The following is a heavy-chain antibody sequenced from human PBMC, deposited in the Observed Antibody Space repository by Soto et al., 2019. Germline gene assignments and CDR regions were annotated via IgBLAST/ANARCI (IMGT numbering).Heavy chain of an antibody. CDR2: INYSGST. CDR1: GGSISSYY. D-gene: IGHD6-6*01. Sequence: QVQLQESGPGLVKPSETLSLTCTVSGGSISSYYWSWIRQPPGKGLEWIGYINYSGSTNYNPSLKSRVNISVDTSKNPFSLKLSSVTAADTAVYYCARGAPYSSSSWFDPWGQGTLVTVSS. CDR3: ARGAPYSSSSWFDP. J-gene: IGHJ5*02. V-gene: IGHV4-59*01.